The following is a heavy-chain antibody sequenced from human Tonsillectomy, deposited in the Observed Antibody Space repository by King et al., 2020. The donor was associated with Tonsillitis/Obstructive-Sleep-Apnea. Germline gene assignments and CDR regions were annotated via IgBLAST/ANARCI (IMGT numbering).Heavy chain of an antibody. Sequence: VQLVESGGGLVQPGGSLRLSCAAFGFSFRTYAMSWVRQAPGKGLEWVSVISDSGAGTYYADSVKGRFTISRDNPKHTLYLQMNSLRAEDTAVYYCAGGPAGADYYYMDVWGKGTTVTVSS. CDR2: ISDSGAGT. CDR3: AGGPAGADYYYMDV. CDR1: GFSFRTYA. V-gene: IGHV3-23*04. D-gene: IGHD6-19*01. J-gene: IGHJ6*03.